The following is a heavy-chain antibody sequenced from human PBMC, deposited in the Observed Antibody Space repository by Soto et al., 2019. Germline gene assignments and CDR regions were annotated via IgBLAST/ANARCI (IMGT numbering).Heavy chain of an antibody. CDR3: AGGTVYRSVH. V-gene: IGHV4-4*01. CDR2: IHHSGST. Sequence: QVQLQESGPGLVEPSGTLSLTCGVSNGFITNNPYWWSWVRQPPGKGLEWIGEIHHSGSTHYNPSFMSRISMSVDTSNTQFSRNLTSLTAADSAVSSWAGGTVYRSVHWGQGTTVIVSS. D-gene: IGHD1-26*01. J-gene: IGHJ3*01. CDR1: NGFITNNPYW.